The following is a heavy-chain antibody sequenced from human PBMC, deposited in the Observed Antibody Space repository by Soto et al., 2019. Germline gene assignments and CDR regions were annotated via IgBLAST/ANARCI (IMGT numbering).Heavy chain of an antibody. V-gene: IGHV1-58*02. CDR2: IVVGSGNT. CDR3: AADSRTRGDATDYYYYYYMDV. J-gene: IGHJ6*03. D-gene: IGHD1-7*01. Sequence: SVKVSCKASGFTFTSSAMQWVRHARGQRLEWIGWIVVGSGNTNYAQKFQERVTITRDMSTSTAYMELSSLRSEDTAVYYCAADSRTRGDATDYYYYYYMDVWGKGTTVTVSS. CDR1: GFTFTSSA.